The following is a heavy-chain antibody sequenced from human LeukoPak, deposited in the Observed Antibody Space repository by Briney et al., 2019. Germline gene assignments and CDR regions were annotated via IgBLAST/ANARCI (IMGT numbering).Heavy chain of an antibody. Sequence: GGSLRLSCAASGFTFSSCGMHWVRQAPGKGLEWVAFIRYDGSNKYYADSVKGRFTISRDNSKNTLYLQMNSLRAEDTAVYYCAKDPRYCSSTSCYEYYYYYMDVWGKGTTVTISS. CDR2: IRYDGSNK. V-gene: IGHV3-30*02. J-gene: IGHJ6*03. CDR1: GFTFSSCG. CDR3: AKDPRYCSSTSCYEYYYYYMDV. D-gene: IGHD2-2*01.